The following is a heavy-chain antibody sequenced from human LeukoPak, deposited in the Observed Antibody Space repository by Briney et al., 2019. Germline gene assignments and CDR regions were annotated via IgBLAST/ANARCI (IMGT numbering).Heavy chain of an antibody. CDR1: GGSISSYY. CDR2: IYYSGST. Sequence: SETLSLTCTVSGGSISSYYWSWVRQPPGKGREWIGYIYYSGSTNYNPSLKSRVTISVDTSKNQFSLKLSSVTAADTAVYYCARDSDMLTGNDAFDIWGQGTMVTVSS. J-gene: IGHJ3*02. V-gene: IGHV4-59*01. CDR3: ARDSDMLTGNDAFDI. D-gene: IGHD3-9*01.